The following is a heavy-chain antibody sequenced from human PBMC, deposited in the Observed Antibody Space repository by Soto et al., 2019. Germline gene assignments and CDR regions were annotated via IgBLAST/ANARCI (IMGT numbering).Heavy chain of an antibody. J-gene: IGHJ5*02. CDR2: IYWDGDK. CDR3: AHRATMTIFGLIIDNGIWFDP. V-gene: IGHV2-5*02. CDR1: GFSLSTSGAA. D-gene: IGHD3-3*01. Sequence: QINLIESGPTLVKPTQTLTLTCTFSGFSLSTSGAAVGWVRQPPGRALEWLALIYWDGDKRYNASLGNRLTITKDQSKNQVVLTLTNVDPAETATYYCAHRATMTIFGLIIDNGIWFDPWGQGTRVIVSS.